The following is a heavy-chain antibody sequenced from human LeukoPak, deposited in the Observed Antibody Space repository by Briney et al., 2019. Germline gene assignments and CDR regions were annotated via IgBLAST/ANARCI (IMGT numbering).Heavy chain of an antibody. V-gene: IGHV4-30-2*01. J-gene: IGHJ6*02. Sequence: PSETLSLTCAVSGGSISSGGYSWSWIRQPPGKGLEWIGYIYHSGSTYYNPSLKSRVTISVDRSKTQSCLKLSSVTAADTAVYYCARGKHYYDSSAYYYDYYYGMDVWGQGTTVTVSS. D-gene: IGHD3-22*01. CDR3: ARGKHYYDSSAYYYDYYYGMDV. CDR1: GGSISSGGYS. CDR2: IYHSGST.